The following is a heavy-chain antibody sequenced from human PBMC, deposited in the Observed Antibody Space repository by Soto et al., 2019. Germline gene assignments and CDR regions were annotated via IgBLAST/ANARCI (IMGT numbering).Heavy chain of an antibody. D-gene: IGHD2-2*01. CDR3: AKDIVLVPAAINYYYGMDV. CDR1: GGTFSSYA. V-gene: IGHV1-69*13. Sequence: GASVKVSCKASGGTFSSYAISWVRQAPGQGLEWMGGIIPIFGTANYAQKFQGRVTITADESTSTAYMELSSLRFEDTAVYYCAKDIVLVPAAINYYYGMDVWGQGTTVTVSS. CDR2: IIPIFGTA. J-gene: IGHJ6*02.